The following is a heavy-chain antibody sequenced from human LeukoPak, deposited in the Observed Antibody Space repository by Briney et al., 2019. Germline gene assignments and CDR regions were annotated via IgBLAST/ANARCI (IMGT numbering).Heavy chain of an antibody. CDR2: ISYDGSNK. V-gene: IGHV3-30-3*01. CDR3: ARGAPKKYYYDSSGYAHY. Sequence: PGRSLRLSCAASGFTFSSYAMHWVRQAPGKGLEWVAVISYDGSNKYYADSVKGRFTISRDNSKNTLYLQMSSLRAEDTAVYYCARGAPKKYYYDSSGYAHYWGQGTLVTVSS. D-gene: IGHD3-22*01. J-gene: IGHJ4*02. CDR1: GFTFSSYA.